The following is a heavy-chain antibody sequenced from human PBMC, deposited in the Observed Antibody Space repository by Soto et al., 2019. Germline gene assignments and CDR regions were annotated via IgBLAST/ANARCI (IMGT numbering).Heavy chain of an antibody. CDR3: ARDARDVLMVYASYFDY. Sequence: QVQLVQSGAEVKKPGASVKVSCKASGGTFTSYTISWVRQAPGQGLEWMGRIIPILGIANYAKKFQGRVTITADKATSTAYRELSSLRSEDTAVYYCARDARDVLMVYASYFDYWGEGTLVTVSS. D-gene: IGHD2-8*01. V-gene: IGHV1-69*08. J-gene: IGHJ4*02. CDR1: GGTFTSYT. CDR2: IIPILGIA.